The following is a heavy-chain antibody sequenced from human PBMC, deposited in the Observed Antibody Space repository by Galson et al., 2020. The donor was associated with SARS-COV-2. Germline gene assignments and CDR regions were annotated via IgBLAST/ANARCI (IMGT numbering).Heavy chain of an antibody. Sequence: SETLSLTCTVSGASISSYNWSWLRQPPGKGLEWIGYIYSDGSTNYNPSLKSRVTISVDTSKNQFSLKVSSVTAADTAVYYCARDSSMAATGQEWGQGILVTVSS. CDR2: IYSDGST. J-gene: IGHJ4*02. CDR1: GASISSYN. V-gene: IGHV4-59*01. D-gene: IGHD6-25*01. CDR3: ARDSSMAATGQE.